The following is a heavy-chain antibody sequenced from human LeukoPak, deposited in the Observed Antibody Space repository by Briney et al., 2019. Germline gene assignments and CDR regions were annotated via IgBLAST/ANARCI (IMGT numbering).Heavy chain of an antibody. CDR1: GFTFRSYA. V-gene: IGHV3-23*01. CDR3: AKFDYYDSSGYYNKVLDAFDI. D-gene: IGHD3-22*01. J-gene: IGHJ3*02. Sequence: PGGFLRLSCGASGFTFRSYAMSWVRQAPGKGLEWVSAISGSGGSTYYADSVKGRFTISRDNSKNTLYLQMNSLRAEDTAVYYCAKFDYYDSSGYYNKVLDAFDIWGQGTMVTVSS. CDR2: ISGSGGST.